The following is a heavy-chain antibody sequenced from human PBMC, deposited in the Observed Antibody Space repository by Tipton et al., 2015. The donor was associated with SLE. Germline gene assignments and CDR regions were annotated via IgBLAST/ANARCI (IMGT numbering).Heavy chain of an antibody. D-gene: IGHD2-15*01. CDR2: IHYSGTT. V-gene: IGHV4-59*01. CDR3: ARGAGWWNY. Sequence: TLSLTCTVSGGSMGDSYWSWLRQPPGKGLEWIGYIHYSGTTNYNPSLKSRVTISGDTSKNQFSLKLNSVTTADTAVYYCARGAGWWNYWGQGTLVTVSS. CDR1: GGSMGDSY. J-gene: IGHJ4*02.